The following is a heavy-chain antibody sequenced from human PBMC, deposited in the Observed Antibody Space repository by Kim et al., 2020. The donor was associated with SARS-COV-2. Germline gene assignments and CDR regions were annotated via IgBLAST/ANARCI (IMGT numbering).Heavy chain of an antibody. J-gene: IGHJ5*02. Sequence: SVKVSCKASGGTFSSYAISWVRQAPGQGLEWMGGIIPIFGTANYAQKFQGRVTITADESTSTAYMELSSLGSEDTAVYYCAGETHMVRGETYNWFDPWGQGTLVTVSS. D-gene: IGHD3-10*01. V-gene: IGHV1-69*13. CDR3: AGETHMVRGETYNWFDP. CDR2: IIPIFGTA. CDR1: GGTFSSYA.